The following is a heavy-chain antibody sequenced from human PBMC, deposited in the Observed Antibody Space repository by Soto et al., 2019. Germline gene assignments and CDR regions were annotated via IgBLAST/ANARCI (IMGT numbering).Heavy chain of an antibody. CDR1: GFTFSSYS. CDR2: ISSSSSYI. D-gene: IGHD6-13*01. J-gene: IGHJ6*02. CDR3: ASTGAAAAGMEV. Sequence: GSLRLSCAASGFTFSSYSMKWVREAPGKGLEWVSSISSSSSYIYYADSVKGRFTISRDNAKNSLYLQMNSLRAEDTAVYYCASTGAAAAGMEVWGQGTTVTFSS. V-gene: IGHV3-21*01.